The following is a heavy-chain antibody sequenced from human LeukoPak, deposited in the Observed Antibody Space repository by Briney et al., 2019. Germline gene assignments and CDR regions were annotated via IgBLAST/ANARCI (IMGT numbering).Heavy chain of an antibody. CDR1: GFTVTTDH. Sequence: GGSLRLSCAASGFTVTTDHMSWVRQAAGKGLECVSVIYSAGSTSHADSVKGRFTISRDNSKNTVHLQMNSLRAEDTAVYYCARVWELSFDYWGQGTLVTVSS. CDR3: ARVWELSFDY. CDR2: IYSAGST. V-gene: IGHV3-53*01. D-gene: IGHD1-26*01. J-gene: IGHJ4*02.